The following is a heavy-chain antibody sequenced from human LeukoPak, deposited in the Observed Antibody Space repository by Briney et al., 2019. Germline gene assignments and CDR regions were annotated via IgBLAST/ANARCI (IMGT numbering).Heavy chain of an antibody. J-gene: IGHJ3*02. CDR3: ARQGGGYCTNGVCYLKDSTDAFDI. Sequence: PGESLKISCKGSGYSFTSYWIGWVRQMPGKGLERMGIIYPGDSDTRYSPSFQGQVTISADKSISTAYLQWSSLKASDTAMYYCARQGGGYCTNGVCYLKDSTDAFDIWGQGTMVTVSS. V-gene: IGHV5-51*01. D-gene: IGHD2-8*01. CDR1: GYSFTSYW. CDR2: IYPGDSDT.